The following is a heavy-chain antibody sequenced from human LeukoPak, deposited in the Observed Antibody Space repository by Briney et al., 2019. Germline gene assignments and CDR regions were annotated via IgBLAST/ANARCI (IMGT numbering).Heavy chain of an antibody. D-gene: IGHD3-10*01. Sequence: GGSLRLSCAASGFTFSSYSMNWVRQAPGKGLEWVGRTRNKANSYTTEYAASVKGRFAISRDDSKNSLYLQMNSLKTEDTAVYYCASLYGSGKRWVDPWGQGTLVTVSS. CDR1: GFTFSSYS. V-gene: IGHV3-72*01. CDR3: ASLYGSGKRWVDP. CDR2: TRNKANSYTT. J-gene: IGHJ5*02.